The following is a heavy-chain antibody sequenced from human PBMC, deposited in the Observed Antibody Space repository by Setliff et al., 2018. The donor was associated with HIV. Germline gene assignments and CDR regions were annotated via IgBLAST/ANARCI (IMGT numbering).Heavy chain of an antibody. CDR1: GGSISSYY. V-gene: IGHV4-59*01. CDR3: ARDTSFGY. J-gene: IGHJ4*02. CDR2: IYYSGST. Sequence: SETLSLTCTVSGGSISSYYWSWIRQPPGKGLEWIGYIYYSGSTNYNPSLKSRVTISVDTSKNQFSPKLTSVTAADTAVYFCARDTSFGYWGQGTLVTVSS.